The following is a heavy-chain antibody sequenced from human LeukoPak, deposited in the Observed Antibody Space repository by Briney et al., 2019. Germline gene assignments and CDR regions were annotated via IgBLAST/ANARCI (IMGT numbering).Heavy chain of an antibody. Sequence: SETLSLTCTVSGGSVSSGSYYWSWIRQPPGKGLEWIGYIYYSGSTNYNPSLKSRVTISVDTSKNQFSLKLSSVTAADTAVYYCARGLHNFDYWGQGTLVTVS. CDR1: GGSVSSGSYY. J-gene: IGHJ4*02. V-gene: IGHV4-61*01. CDR2: IYYSGST. D-gene: IGHD5-24*01. CDR3: ARGLHNFDY.